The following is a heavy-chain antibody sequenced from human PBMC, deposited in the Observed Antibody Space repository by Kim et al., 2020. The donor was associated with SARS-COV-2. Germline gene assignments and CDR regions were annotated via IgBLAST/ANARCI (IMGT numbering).Heavy chain of an antibody. J-gene: IGHJ6*02. V-gene: IGHV1-2*04. CDR3: ARGGRITMVRGDYYYGTDV. D-gene: IGHD3-10*01. Sequence: ASVKVSCKASGYTFTGYYMHWVRQAPGQGLEWMGWINPNSGGTNYAQKFQGWVTMTRDTSISTAYMELSRLRSDDTAVYYCARGGRITMVRGDYYYGTDVWGQGTTVTVSS. CDR1: GYTFTGYY. CDR2: INPNSGGT.